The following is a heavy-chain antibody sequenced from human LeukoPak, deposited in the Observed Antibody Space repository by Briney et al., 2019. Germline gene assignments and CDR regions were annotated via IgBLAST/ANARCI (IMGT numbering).Heavy chain of an antibody. CDR2: INPNSGGT. Sequence: ASVKVSCKASGGTFSSYAISWVRQAPGQGLEWMGWINPNSGGTNYAQKFQGRVTMTRDTSISTAYMELSRLRSDDTAVYYCARDHGSYLFDYWGQGTLVTVSS. V-gene: IGHV1-2*02. D-gene: IGHD1-26*01. CDR1: GGTFSSYA. CDR3: ARDHGSYLFDY. J-gene: IGHJ4*02.